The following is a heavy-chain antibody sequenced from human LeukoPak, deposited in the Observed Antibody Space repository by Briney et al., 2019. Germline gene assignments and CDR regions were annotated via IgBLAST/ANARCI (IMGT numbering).Heavy chain of an antibody. CDR2: ISSSGSTI. CDR3: AELGITMIGGV. CDR1: GFTFSLYW. D-gene: IGHD3-10*02. V-gene: IGHV3-48*04. J-gene: IGHJ6*04. Sequence: GGSLRLSCAASGFTFSLYWMTWVRQSPGKGLEWVSYISSSGSTIYYADPVKGRFTISRDNAKNSLYLQMNSLRAEDTAVYYCAELGITMIGGVWGKGTTVTISS.